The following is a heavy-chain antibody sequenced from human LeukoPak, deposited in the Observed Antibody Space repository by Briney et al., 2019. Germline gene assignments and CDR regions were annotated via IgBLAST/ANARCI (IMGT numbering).Heavy chain of an antibody. Sequence: GGSLRLSCAASGFTFSSYWMSWVRQAPGKGLEWVANIKQDGSEKYYVDSVKGRFTISRDNAKNSLYLQMNSLRAEDTAVYYCASALPRIQLWQGNYWGQGTLSPSPQ. CDR1: GFTFSSYW. CDR2: IKQDGSEK. CDR3: ASALPRIQLWQGNY. D-gene: IGHD5-18*01. J-gene: IGHJ4*02. V-gene: IGHV3-7*03.